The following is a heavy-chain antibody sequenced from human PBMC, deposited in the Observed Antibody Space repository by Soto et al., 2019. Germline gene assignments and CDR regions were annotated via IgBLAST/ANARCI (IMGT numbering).Heavy chain of an antibody. CDR3: TGGGGGGVGF. D-gene: IGHD1-26*01. CDR2: TNQHGTII. CDR1: GFTFSNYW. V-gene: IGHV3-74*01. Sequence: EVQLVESGGGLVQPGGSLRLSCEASGFTFSNYWFHWVRQAPGKGLVWVSRTNQHGTIIDYADFAKGRFTISRDNAKKVLYQEMNSVGAEYTVVYYCTGGGGGGVGFWGQGTLVTVSS. J-gene: IGHJ4*02.